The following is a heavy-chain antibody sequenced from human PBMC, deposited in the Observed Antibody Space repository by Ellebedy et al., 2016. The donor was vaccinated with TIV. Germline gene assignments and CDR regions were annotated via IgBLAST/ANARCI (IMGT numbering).Heavy chain of an antibody. CDR1: GDSVHSAYYC. Sequence: SETLSLTCSVSGDSVHSAYYCWSWSRQPPGKGLEWIGYIYHGASAYYNPSLKSRVTISADTSKNQFSLELSSVTAADTAVYYCARVKYERRIYFSDYWGQGVLVTVSS. CDR2: IYHGASA. V-gene: IGHV4-30-2*01. D-gene: IGHD2-8*01. J-gene: IGHJ4*02. CDR3: ARVKYERRIYFSDY.